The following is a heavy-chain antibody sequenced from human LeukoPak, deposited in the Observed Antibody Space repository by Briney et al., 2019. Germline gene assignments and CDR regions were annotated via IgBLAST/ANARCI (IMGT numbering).Heavy chain of an antibody. D-gene: IGHD3-3*01. CDR2: INSDGSST. V-gene: IGHV3-74*03. CDR1: GFTFSNYW. J-gene: IGHJ6*02. CDR3: ARDLMDYDFWSSYRYYGMDV. Sequence: GGSLGLSCAASGFTFSNYWMHWVRQAPGKGLVWVSRINSDGSSTTYADSVKGRFTISRDNSKNTLYLQMNSLRAEDTAVYYCARDLMDYDFWSSYRYYGMDVWGQGTTVTVSS.